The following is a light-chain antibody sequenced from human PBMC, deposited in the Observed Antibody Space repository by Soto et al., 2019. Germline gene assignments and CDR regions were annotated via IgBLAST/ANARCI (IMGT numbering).Light chain of an antibody. CDR1: QSVNSN. CDR2: GAS. J-gene: IGKJ1*01. Sequence: EIVLTQSPGTLSLSPGERATLSCRASQSVNSNYFAWYQQKPGQAPRLLIHGASTRAPGFPARFSGSGSGTDFTLTISSLQSEDFAVYYCQQYDNWPWTFGQGTKVDIK. CDR3: QQYDNWPWT. V-gene: IGKV3-15*01.